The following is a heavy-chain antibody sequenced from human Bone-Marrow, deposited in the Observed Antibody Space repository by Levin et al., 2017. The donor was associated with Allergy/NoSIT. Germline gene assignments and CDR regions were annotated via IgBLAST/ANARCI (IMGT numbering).Heavy chain of an antibody. CDR2: ISDTSYYT. CDR1: GFTFSDYY. V-gene: IGHV3-11*03. CDR3: ARRKEGGLRDAYDV. Sequence: GGSLRLSCAASGFTFSDYYMSWIRQAPGKGLDYISYISDTSYYTNYGDSVKGRFTISRDNAKNSLFLQMSSLRAEDTAVYYCARRKEGGLRDAYDVWGQWAMVTVSS. D-gene: IGHD2-15*01. J-gene: IGHJ3*01.